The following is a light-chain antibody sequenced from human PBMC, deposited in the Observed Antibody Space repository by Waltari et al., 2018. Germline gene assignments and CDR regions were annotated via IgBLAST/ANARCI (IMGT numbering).Light chain of an antibody. CDR1: QSVRTN. CDR2: GAS. CDR3: QQYINWPRT. J-gene: IGKJ1*01. V-gene: IGKV3-15*01. Sequence: EIVMTQSPSTLSLSPGERATLSSRASQSVRTNLAWYQQRPGQAPSLRIYGASTRATSIPATFTGSGSGTEFTLTISSLQSADFAVYYCQQYINWPRTFGQGTKVEIK.